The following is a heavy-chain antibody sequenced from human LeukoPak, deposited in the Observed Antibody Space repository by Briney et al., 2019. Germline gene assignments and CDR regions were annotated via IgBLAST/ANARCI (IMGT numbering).Heavy chain of an antibody. CDR1: GGTFSSYA. D-gene: IGHD3-22*01. Sequence: GASVKVSCKASGGTFSSYAISWVRQAPGQGREWMGRIIPIFGIANYAQKFQGRVTITAHKSTSTAYMELGSLRSEDTAVYYCARDSSGTFDPWGQGTLVTVSS. J-gene: IGHJ5*02. CDR2: IIPIFGIA. V-gene: IGHV1-69*04. CDR3: ARDSSGTFDP.